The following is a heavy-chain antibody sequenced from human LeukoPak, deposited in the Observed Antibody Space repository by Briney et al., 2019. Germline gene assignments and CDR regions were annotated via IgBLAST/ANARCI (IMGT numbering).Heavy chain of an antibody. CDR1: AYSLTELS. CDR3: ARDALAGGWNDARVADY. Sequence: ASVKVSCKVSAYSLTELSMHWVRQAPGKGLEWLGKFDPESGETVYAQKFRGRVTFTEDTSTDTVYVELSTLRSEDTAVYYCARDALAGGWNDARVADYWGQGTLVTVSS. D-gene: IGHD1-1*01. CDR2: FDPESGET. J-gene: IGHJ4*02. V-gene: IGHV1-24*01.